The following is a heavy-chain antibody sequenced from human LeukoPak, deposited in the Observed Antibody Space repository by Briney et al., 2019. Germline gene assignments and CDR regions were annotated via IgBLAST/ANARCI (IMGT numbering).Heavy chain of an antibody. CDR1: GGSISSSSYY. J-gene: IGHJ4*02. V-gene: IGHV4-39*01. Sequence: SETLSLTCTVSGGSISSSSYYWGWIRPPPGKGLEWIGSIYYSGSTYYNPSLKSRVTISVDTSKNQFSLKMSSVTAADTAVYYCARRKDDYGGNILWTRPYYFDYWGQGTLVTVSS. CDR2: IYYSGST. CDR3: ARRKDDYGGNILWTRPYYFDY. D-gene: IGHD4-23*01.